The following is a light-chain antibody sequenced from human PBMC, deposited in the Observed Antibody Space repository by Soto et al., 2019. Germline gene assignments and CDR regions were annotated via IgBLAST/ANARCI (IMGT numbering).Light chain of an antibody. CDR2: DVS. CDR3: SSYKSSSTYV. CDR1: SSDVGGYNY. J-gene: IGLJ1*01. Sequence: QCALTQPASVSGSPGQSIAISCTGTSSDVGGYNYVSWYQHHPGKAPKLMVYDVSNRPPGVSNRFSGSKSGNTASLTISGPQAEDEADYYCSSYKSSSTYVFGTGTKVTVL. V-gene: IGLV2-14*03.